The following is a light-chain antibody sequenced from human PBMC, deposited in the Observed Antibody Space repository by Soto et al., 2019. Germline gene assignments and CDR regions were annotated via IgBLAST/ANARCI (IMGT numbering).Light chain of an antibody. CDR2: EVN. J-gene: IGLJ1*01. V-gene: IGLV2-14*01. Sequence: QSALTQPASVSGSPGQSITISCTGTSSDVGGYNYVSWYQQHPGKAPKLMLYEVNNRPSGVSNRFSGSTSGNTASLTISGLQAEDEAEYYCSSYTSSNTLPYVFGTGTKLT. CDR3: SSYTSSNTLPYV. CDR1: SSDVGGYNY.